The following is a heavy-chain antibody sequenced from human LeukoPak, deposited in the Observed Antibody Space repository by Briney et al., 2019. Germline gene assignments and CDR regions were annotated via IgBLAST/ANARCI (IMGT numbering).Heavy chain of an antibody. Sequence: SETLSLTCTVSGGSISSYYWSWIRQPPGKGLEWIGYIYYSGSTNYNPSPKSRVTISVDTSKNQFSLKLSSVTAADTAVYYCARGNSNYVHAFDIWGQGTMVTVSS. J-gene: IGHJ3*02. D-gene: IGHD4-11*01. V-gene: IGHV4-59*01. CDR1: GGSISSYY. CDR2: IYYSGST. CDR3: ARGNSNYVHAFDI.